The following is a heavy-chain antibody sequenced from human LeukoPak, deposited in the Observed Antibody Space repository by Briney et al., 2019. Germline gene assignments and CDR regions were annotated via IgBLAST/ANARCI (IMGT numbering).Heavy chain of an antibody. CDR2: IYSSGHT. V-gene: IGHV4-4*07. D-gene: IGHD3-10*01. Sequence: PSETLSLTCTVSGGPINGYYWNWIRQPAGKGLEWIGRIYSSGHTNYNPSLKSRVTMSVDASKNQFSLTLSSITAADTAVYFCTGYYGSASHNYFDPWGQGTLVTVSS. J-gene: IGHJ5*02. CDR1: GGPINGYY. CDR3: TGYYGSASHNYFDP.